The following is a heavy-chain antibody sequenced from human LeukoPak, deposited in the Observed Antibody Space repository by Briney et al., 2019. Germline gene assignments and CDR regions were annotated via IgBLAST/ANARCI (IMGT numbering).Heavy chain of an antibody. J-gene: IGHJ3*02. V-gene: IGHV1-8*02. D-gene: IGHD3-22*01. CDR1: GYTFTSYG. CDR3: ARKYYDKGGLNAFDI. Sequence: ASVKVSCKASGYTFTSYGISWVRQAPGQGLEWMGWMNPNSGNTGYAQKFQGRVTMTRNTSISTAYMELSSLRSEDTAVYYCARKYYDKGGLNAFDIWGQGTMVTVSS. CDR2: MNPNSGNT.